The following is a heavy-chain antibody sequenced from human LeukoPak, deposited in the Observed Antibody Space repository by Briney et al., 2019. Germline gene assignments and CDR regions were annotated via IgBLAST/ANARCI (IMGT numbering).Heavy chain of an antibody. V-gene: IGHV4-39*07. J-gene: IGHJ4*02. D-gene: IGHD3-16*02. CDR2: IYYSGST. CDR1: GGSISSSSYY. Sequence: SETLSLTCTVSGGSISSSSYYWGWIRQPPGKGLEWIGSIYYSGSTYYNPSLKSRVTISVDTSKNQFSLKLSSVTAADTAVYYCASGPRYKSYRYYFDYWGQGTLVTVSS. CDR3: ASGPRYKSYRYYFDY.